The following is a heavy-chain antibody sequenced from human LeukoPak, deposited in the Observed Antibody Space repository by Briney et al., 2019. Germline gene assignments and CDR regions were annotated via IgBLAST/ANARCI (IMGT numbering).Heavy chain of an antibody. D-gene: IGHD6-13*01. J-gene: IGHJ3*02. CDR3: ATYSSSWWIDAFDI. Sequence: ASVKVSCKASGGTFSSYAISWVRQATGQGLEWMGWMNPNSGNTGYAQKFQGRVTITRNTSISTAYMELSSLRSEDTAVYYCATYSSSWWIDAFDIWGQGTMVTVSS. CDR1: GGTFSSYA. V-gene: IGHV1-8*03. CDR2: MNPNSGNT.